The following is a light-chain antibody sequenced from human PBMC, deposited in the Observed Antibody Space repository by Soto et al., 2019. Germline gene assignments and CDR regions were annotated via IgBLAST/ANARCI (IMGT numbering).Light chain of an antibody. Sequence: EIVLTQSPGTLSLSPGERATLSCRASQSVSSSYLAWYQQKPGQAPRLLIYAASSRATGIPDRFSGSGSGIDFTLTISRLEPEDIPVFYCQQYGISPATFGGGTTVEIK. CDR1: QSVSSSY. CDR3: QQYGISPAT. CDR2: AAS. J-gene: IGKJ4*01. V-gene: IGKV3-20*01.